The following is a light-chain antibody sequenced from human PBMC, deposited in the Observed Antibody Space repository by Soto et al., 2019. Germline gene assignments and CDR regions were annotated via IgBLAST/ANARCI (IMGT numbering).Light chain of an antibody. Sequence: QSALTQPASVSGSPGQSITISCTATSSDVGTYDRVSWYQHYPGKAPKLIIYEDTKRPSGISNRFSGSKSGKTASLTISGLQAEDEADYYCYSYAGINTHGVFGGGTQLTVL. J-gene: IGLJ3*02. V-gene: IGLV2-23*01. CDR1: SSDVGTYDR. CDR3: YSYAGINTHGV. CDR2: EDT.